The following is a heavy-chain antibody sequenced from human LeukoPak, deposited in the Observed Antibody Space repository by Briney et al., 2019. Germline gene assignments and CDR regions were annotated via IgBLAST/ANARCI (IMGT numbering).Heavy chain of an antibody. CDR1: GDSFSRYG. J-gene: IGHJ1*01. CDR2: VSGCGCSR. V-gene: IGHV3-23*01. D-gene: IGHD3-3*01. Sequence: GGSLRLSCAVSGDSFSRYGTSWGCQAPGEGLGLVSAVSGCGCSRYYADSAKGRFTISRDNYKNTLYPQMNSLRAEDTDVYYCAKDVYDFWSGQGYFQHWGQGTLVTVSS. CDR3: AKDVYDFWSGQGYFQH.